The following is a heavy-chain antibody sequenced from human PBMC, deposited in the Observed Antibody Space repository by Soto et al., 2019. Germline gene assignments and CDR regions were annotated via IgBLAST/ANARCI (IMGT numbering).Heavy chain of an antibody. CDR3: ARGTVTTNDFDY. J-gene: IGHJ4*02. CDR2: INPSGGST. V-gene: IGHV1-46*03. D-gene: IGHD4-17*01. CDR1: GYTFTSYY. Sequence: QVQLVQSGAEVKKPGASVKVSCKASGYTFTSYYMHWERQAPGLGLEWKGTINPSGGSTSYAQKFQGRDTMTRDTSTSTVYMELSSLRSEDTAVYYCARGTVTTNDFDYWGQGALVTVSS.